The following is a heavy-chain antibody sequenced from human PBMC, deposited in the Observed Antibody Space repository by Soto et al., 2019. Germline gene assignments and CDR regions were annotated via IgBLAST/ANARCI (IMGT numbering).Heavy chain of an antibody. V-gene: IGHV3-7*01. CDR2: IKQDGSEK. J-gene: IGHJ3*02. Sequence: SGFTLSNYWMNWVREAPGRGLEWVANIKQDGSEKFFVDSVKGRFTISRDNAKNSLYLQMNSLRAEDTAVYYCAGGRDAVDIWGQGTMVTVSS. CDR3: AGGRDAVDI. CDR1: GFTLSNYW.